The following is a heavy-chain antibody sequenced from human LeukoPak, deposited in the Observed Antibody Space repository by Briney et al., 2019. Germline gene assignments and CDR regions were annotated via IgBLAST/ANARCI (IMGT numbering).Heavy chain of an antibody. CDR3: ARAVGGYSYGYPGDWFDP. J-gene: IGHJ5*02. V-gene: IGHV3-21*01. CDR2: ISSSSSYI. D-gene: IGHD5-18*01. CDR1: GFTFSSYS. Sequence: GGSLRLSCAASGFTFSSYSMNWVRQAPGKGLEWVSSISSSSSYIYYADSVKGRFTISRDNAKNSLYLQMDSLRAEDTAVYYCARAVGGYSYGYPGDWFDPWGQGTLVTVSS.